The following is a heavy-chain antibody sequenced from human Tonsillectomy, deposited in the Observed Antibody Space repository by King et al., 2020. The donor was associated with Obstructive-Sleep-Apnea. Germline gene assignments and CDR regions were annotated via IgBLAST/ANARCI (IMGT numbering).Heavy chain of an antibody. CDR3: AKDSDYTIDY. Sequence: QLVQSGGVVVQPGESLRLSCAASGFTFHNHTIHWVRLAPGKGLEWVSLITWAGSNTYYADSVRDRFTISRDNSKNSLYLQMNSLRTEDTALYYFAKDSDYTIDYWGQGTLVTVSS. J-gene: IGHJ4*02. V-gene: IGHV3-43*01. D-gene: IGHD5-12*01. CDR1: GFTFHNHT. CDR2: ITWAGSNT.